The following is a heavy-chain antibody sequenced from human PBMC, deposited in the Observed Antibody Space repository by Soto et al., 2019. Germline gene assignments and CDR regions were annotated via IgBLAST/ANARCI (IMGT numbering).Heavy chain of an antibody. D-gene: IGHD2-2*01. CDR2: IYYSGST. Sequence: PSETLSLTCTVSGGSISSYYWSWIRQPPGKGLEWIGYIYYSGSTNYNPSLKSRVTISVDTSKNQFSLKLRSVTAADTAVYYCARVSGSRSNWGQGTQVTVSS. CDR3: ARVSGSRSN. CDR1: GGSISSYY. J-gene: IGHJ4*02. V-gene: IGHV4-59*01.